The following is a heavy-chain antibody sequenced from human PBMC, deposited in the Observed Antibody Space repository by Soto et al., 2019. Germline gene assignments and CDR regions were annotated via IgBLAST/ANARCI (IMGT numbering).Heavy chain of an antibody. V-gene: IGHV4-4*07. Sequence: SETRSLTCTVSGGSISSYYCSWIRQPAGKGLEWIGRIYTSGSTNYNPSLKSRVTMSVDTSKNQFSLKLSSVTAADTAVYYFARDRSSGWYRYFDYWGQGTLVTVSS. J-gene: IGHJ4*02. CDR3: ARDRSSGWYRYFDY. CDR1: GGSISSYY. CDR2: IYTSGST. D-gene: IGHD6-19*01.